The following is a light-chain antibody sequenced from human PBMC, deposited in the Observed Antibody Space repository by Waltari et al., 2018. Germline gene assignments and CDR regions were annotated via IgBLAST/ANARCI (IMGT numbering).Light chain of an antibody. V-gene: IGKV4-1*01. Sequence: DIVMTQSPDSLAVSLGERATINCKSSQNVLYSSNNKNYLAWYQQKPGQSPNLLIYWASTRESGVPDRFSGSGSGTDFTLTISSLHAEDVAFYYWQQYYSTPYTFGQGTKLEIK. J-gene: IGKJ2*01. CDR1: QNVLYSSNNKNY. CDR3: QQYYSTPYT. CDR2: WAS.